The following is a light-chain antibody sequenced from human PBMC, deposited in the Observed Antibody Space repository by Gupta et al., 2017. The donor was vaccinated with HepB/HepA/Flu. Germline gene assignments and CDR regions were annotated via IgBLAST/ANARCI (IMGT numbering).Light chain of an antibody. Sequence: EIVMTQSLATLSVSPGDRATLPCRASQSVSSNLAWYQQKPGQAPRLLIYGASTRATGIPARFSGSGSGTEFTLTISSLQSEDFAVYYCQQYNNWPPYTFGQGTKLEIK. CDR2: GAS. CDR3: QQYNNWPPYT. J-gene: IGKJ2*01. CDR1: QSVSSN. V-gene: IGKV3-15*01.